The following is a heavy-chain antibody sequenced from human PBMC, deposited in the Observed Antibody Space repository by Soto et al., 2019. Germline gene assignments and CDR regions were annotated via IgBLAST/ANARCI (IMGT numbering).Heavy chain of an antibody. CDR3: ATLYDGGGYYYYYGTEL. D-gene: IGHD3-3*01. Sequence: APVKVSCKTSGYTLTSYGISWVRQAPGQGLEWMGWISAYNGNTNYAQKLQGRVTMTTDTSTSTAYMELRSLRSDDTAVYYCATLYDGGGYYYYYGTELWGQGTTVTV. CDR2: ISAYNGNT. V-gene: IGHV1-18*01. J-gene: IGHJ6*02. CDR1: GYTLTSYG.